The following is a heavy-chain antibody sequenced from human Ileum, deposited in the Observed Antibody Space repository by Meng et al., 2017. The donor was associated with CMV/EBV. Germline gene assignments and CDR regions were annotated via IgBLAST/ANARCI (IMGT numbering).Heavy chain of an antibody. CDR3: VTSGRGPKYYFDY. CDR1: GGTVSSNA. CDR2: ISPIFRTS. V-gene: IGHV1-69*13. Sequence: QVQLVQSGAEVKKPGASVTVSCEGSGGTVSSNAISWVRHAPGQGLEWMGVISPIFRTSNYAQKFQGRLTITADESTSTAYMELSSLTSGDTAVYYCVTSGRGPKYYFDYWGQGTLVTVSS. D-gene: IGHD1-14*01. J-gene: IGHJ4*02.